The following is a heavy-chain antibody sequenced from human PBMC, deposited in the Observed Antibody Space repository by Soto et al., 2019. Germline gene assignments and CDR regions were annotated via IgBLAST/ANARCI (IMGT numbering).Heavy chain of an antibody. V-gene: IGHV4-39*01. CDR2: IFYSGGT. CDR3: ARQASGYYYGSFDP. CDR1: GGSILDSTYY. Sequence: QLLLQESGPGLVKPSETLSLTCTVSGGSILDSTYYWAWIRQSPGKGLEWIGTIFYSGGTFYTPSLKSRVTMSVDTSNNQFSLKLSSVTAADTAVYYCARQASGYYYGSFDPWGQGTLVTVSS. J-gene: IGHJ5*02. D-gene: IGHD3-22*01.